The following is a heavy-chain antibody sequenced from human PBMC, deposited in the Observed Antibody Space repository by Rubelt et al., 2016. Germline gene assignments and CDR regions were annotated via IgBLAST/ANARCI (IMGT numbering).Heavy chain of an antibody. Sequence: SNYALSWVRQAPGKGLEWVSVISGSGDSTYYADSVKGRFTISRDNSKNTLYLQMNSLRAEDTAVYYCAKGMVRGVMDYFDYWGQGTLVTVSS. J-gene: IGHJ4*02. CDR2: ISGSGDST. CDR1: SNYA. CDR3: AKGMVRGVMDYFDY. D-gene: IGHD3-10*01. V-gene: IGHV3-23*01.